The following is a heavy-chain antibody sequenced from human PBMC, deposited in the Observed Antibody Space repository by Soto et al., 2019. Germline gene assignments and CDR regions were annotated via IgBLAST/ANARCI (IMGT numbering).Heavy chain of an antibody. CDR1: GGTLTRFINYP. Sequence: SVKVSCKASGGTLTRFINYPIDWVRQAPRQGLEWMGGIVPNIGTVNYAQKFKGRVTITADKSTGTAFMELNSLRSEDTALYFCARRDTAGFLRYFDNWGQGTLVTVSS. CDR2: IVPNIGTV. D-gene: IGHD6-19*01. J-gene: IGHJ4*02. V-gene: IGHV1-69*06. CDR3: ARRDTAGFLRYFDN.